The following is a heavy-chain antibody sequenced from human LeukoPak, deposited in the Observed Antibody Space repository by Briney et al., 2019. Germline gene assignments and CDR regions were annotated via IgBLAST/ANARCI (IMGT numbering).Heavy chain of an antibody. CDR3: ARHSRSGYSDYESAFDI. CDR1: GGSISSSSFY. J-gene: IGHJ3*02. CDR2: IFYSGST. V-gene: IGHV4-39*01. D-gene: IGHD5-12*01. Sequence: PSETLSLTCTVSGGSISSSSFYWDWIRQPPGKGLEWIGTIFYSGSTYYNPSLKSRITISVDTSKNQFSLKLSSVTAADTAVYYCARHSRSGYSDYESAFDIWGQGTMVIVPS.